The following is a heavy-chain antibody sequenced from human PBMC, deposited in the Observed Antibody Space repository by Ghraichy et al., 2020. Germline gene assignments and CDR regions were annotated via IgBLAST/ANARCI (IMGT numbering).Heavy chain of an antibody. CDR1: GYSFSTYG. CDR2: VSPYNGNT. J-gene: IGHJ4*02. V-gene: IGHV1-18*01. CDR3: ARDRGTIATAGNFDW. D-gene: IGHD3-9*01. Sequence: ASVKVSCKASGYSFSTYGISWVRQAPGQGLEWLGWVSPYNGNTKYAPKIQDRVTMTTDTSTSTAYMELTSLRSDDTAMYFCARDRGTIATAGNFDWWGQGTLVTVSS.